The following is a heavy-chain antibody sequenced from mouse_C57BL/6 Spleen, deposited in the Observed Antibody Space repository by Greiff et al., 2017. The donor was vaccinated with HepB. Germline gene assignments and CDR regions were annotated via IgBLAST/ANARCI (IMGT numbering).Heavy chain of an antibody. CDR3: ARERLRLRAMDY. D-gene: IGHD3-2*02. J-gene: IGHJ4*01. CDR1: GYTFTSYW. Sequence: VKLQQPGAELVKPGASVKMSCKASGYTFTSYWITWVKQRPGQGLEWIGDIYPGSGSTNYNEKFKSKATLTVDTSSSTAYMQLSSLTSEDSAVYYCARERLRLRAMDYWGQGTSVTVSS. V-gene: IGHV1-55*01. CDR2: IYPGSGST.